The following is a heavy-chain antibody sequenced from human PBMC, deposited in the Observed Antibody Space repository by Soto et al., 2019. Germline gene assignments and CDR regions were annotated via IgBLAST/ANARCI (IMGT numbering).Heavy chain of an antibody. D-gene: IGHD5-18*01. V-gene: IGHV4-4*07. CDR3: ARAGYSYGLGYFDY. CDR2: IYTSGST. CDR1: GGSISSYY. Sequence: PSETLSLTCAVSGGSISSYYWSWIRQPAGKGLEWIGRIYTSGSTNYNPSLKSRVTMSVDTSKNQFSLKLSSVTAADTAVYYCARAGYSYGLGYFDYWGQGTLVTVSS. J-gene: IGHJ4*02.